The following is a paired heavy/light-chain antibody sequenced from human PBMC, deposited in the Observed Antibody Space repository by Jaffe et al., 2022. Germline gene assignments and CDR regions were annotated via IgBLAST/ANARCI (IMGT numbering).Heavy chain of an antibody. V-gene: IGHV3-30*02. CDR3: ARKGRTETTQPFYFDS. J-gene: IGHJ4*02. D-gene: IGHD4-17*01. Sequence: QVQLVESGGGVVQPGGSLRLSCVASGFRIFSFSAYGMHWVRQAPGKGLEWVAFIWYDGSNAEYTDAVKGRFTISRDNSKNTVYLQMNSLRDEDTAVYYCARKGRTETTQPFYFDSWGQGTLVSVSS. CDR2: IWYDGSNA. CDR1: GFRIFSFSAYG.
Light chain of an antibody. CDR3: QQYNTFSHT. V-gene: IGKV1-5*03. J-gene: IGKJ2*01. CDR1: QSISSW. CDR2: KAS. Sequence: DIQMTQSPSTLSASVGDRVTITCRASQSISSWLAWYQQKPGKAPKLLIYKASSLEDGVPSRFSGSGSGTEFTLTISSLQPDDFATYYCQQYNTFSHTFGQGTKLEIK.